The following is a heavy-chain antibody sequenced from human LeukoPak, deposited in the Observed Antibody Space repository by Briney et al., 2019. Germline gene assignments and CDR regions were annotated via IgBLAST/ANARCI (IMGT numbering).Heavy chain of an antibody. CDR1: GGSISSSNW. J-gene: IGHJ6*04. CDR3: ARVVVPPYYYYYGMDV. CDR2: IYHSGST. Sequence: SGTLSLTCAVSGGSISSSNWWSWVRQPPGKGLEWIGEIYHSGSTNYNPSLKSRVTISVDKSKNQFSLKLSSVTAADTAVYYRARVVVPPYYYYYGMDVWGKGTTVTVSS. D-gene: IGHD2-2*01. V-gene: IGHV4-4*02.